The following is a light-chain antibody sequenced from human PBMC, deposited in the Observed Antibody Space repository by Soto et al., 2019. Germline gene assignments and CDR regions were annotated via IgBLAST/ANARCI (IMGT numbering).Light chain of an antibody. V-gene: IGLV2-14*03. J-gene: IGLJ2*01. Sequence: QSALTQPASVSGSXXXSIXXXCTGTRSDIGAYHFVSWYQQHPGEVPKLMLYDVNVRPSGVSNRFSGSKSGNTASLTISGLQAEHEADYYCTSWTTSTTMIFGGGTKLTVL. CDR1: RSDIGAYHF. CDR3: TSWTTSTTMI. CDR2: DVN.